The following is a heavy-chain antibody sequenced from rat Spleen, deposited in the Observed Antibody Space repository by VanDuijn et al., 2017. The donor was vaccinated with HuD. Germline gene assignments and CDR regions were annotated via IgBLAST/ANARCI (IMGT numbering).Heavy chain of an antibody. J-gene: IGHJ2*01. CDR3: ARHSYNNYYFDY. V-gene: IGHV5-29*01. Sequence: EVQLVESGGGLVRPGRSLKLSCAASGFIFSDHYVAWVRQAPTKGLEWVATINYDGSSTYYRDSVKGRFTISRDNAKSTLYLQMDSLRSEDTATYYCARHSYNNYYFDYWGQGVMVTVSS. D-gene: IGHD1-10*01. CDR1: GFIFSDHY. CDR2: INYDGSST.